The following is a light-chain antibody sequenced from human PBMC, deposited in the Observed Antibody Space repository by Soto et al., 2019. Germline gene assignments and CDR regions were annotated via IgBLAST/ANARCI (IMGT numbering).Light chain of an antibody. V-gene: IGLV2-8*01. J-gene: IGLJ1*01. Sequence: QSALTQPPSASGSPGQSVTISCTGTSSDVGGCNYVSWYQQHPGKAPKLMIYEVSKRPSGVPDRFSGSKSGNTASLTVSGLQAEDEADYYCSSYAGSHKYVFGTGTKLTVL. CDR3: SSYAGSHKYV. CDR1: SSDVGGCNY. CDR2: EVS.